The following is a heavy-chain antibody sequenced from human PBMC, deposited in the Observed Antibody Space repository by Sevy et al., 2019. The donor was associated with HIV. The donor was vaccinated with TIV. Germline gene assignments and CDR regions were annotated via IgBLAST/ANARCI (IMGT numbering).Heavy chain of an antibody. CDR2: IGTASDT. Sequence: GGSLRLSCAASGFTFSSYDMHWVRQATGKGLEWVSAIGTASDTYYPGSVKGRFPISRENAKNSWYLQMNSLRAGDTAVYYCAREGIVGATRYFDLWGRGTLVTVSS. D-gene: IGHD1-26*01. J-gene: IGHJ2*01. CDR1: GFTFSSYD. CDR3: AREGIVGATRYFDL. V-gene: IGHV3-13*01.